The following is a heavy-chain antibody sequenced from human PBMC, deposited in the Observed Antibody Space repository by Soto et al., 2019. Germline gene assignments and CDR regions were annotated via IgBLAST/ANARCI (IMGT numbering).Heavy chain of an antibody. CDR2: IDEYGSTI. J-gene: IGHJ4*02. D-gene: IGHD3-10*01. Sequence: GGSLRLSCAASGCTFSSYWMHWVRQVPGKGLLWVSRIDEYGSTINYADSVRGRFTISRDNARSTLYLEMNSVRAEDTALYYCTRDIGGKGAYWGPGTMVTVYS. V-gene: IGHV3-74*01. CDR3: TRDIGGKGAY. CDR1: GCTFSSYW.